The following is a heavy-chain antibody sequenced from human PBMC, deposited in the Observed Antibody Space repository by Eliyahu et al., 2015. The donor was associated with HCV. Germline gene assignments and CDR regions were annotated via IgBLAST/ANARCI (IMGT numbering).Heavy chain of an antibody. CDR3: ATLTTDDAFDI. CDR2: INSDGSST. J-gene: IGHJ3*02. Sequence: EVQLVESGGGLVQPGGSXXLSCXASGFTFSIXWMHWVRQAPGKGPVWVSHINSDGSSTSYADSVKGRFTISRDNAKNTLYLQMNSLRAEDTAVYYCATLTTDDAFDIWGQGTMVTVSS. V-gene: IGHV3-74*01. CDR1: GFTFSIXW. D-gene: IGHD4-11*01.